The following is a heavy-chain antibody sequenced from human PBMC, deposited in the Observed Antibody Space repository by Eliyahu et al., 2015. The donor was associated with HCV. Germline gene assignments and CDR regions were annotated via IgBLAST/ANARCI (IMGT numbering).Heavy chain of an antibody. J-gene: IGHJ3*02. CDR2: ISSSSSYI. Sequence: EVQLVESGGGLVKPGGSLRLSCAASGFTFSSYSMNWVRQAPGKGLGWVSSISSSSSYIYYADSVKGRFTISRDNAKNSLYLQMNSLRAEDTAVYYCAREFPNSSGYYGGAFDIWGQGTMVTVSS. CDR3: AREFPNSSGYYGGAFDI. CDR1: GFTFSSYS. D-gene: IGHD3-22*01. V-gene: IGHV3-21*01.